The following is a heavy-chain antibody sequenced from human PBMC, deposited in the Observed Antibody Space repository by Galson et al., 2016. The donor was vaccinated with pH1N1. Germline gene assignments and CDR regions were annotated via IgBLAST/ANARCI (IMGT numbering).Heavy chain of an antibody. CDR3: ARQNDYGDYRGDAFDI. CDR1: GYRFSSSW. Sequence: QSGAEVKKPGESLKISCKGSGYRFSSSWIGWVRQMPEKGLEWMGIIHLGGSHIRYSPSFQGQVTISADKSINIVSLQWSSLKASDTAMYYCARQNDYGDYRGDAFDIWGQGTMVTVSS. CDR2: IHLGGSHI. D-gene: IGHD4-17*01. J-gene: IGHJ3*02. V-gene: IGHV5-51*01.